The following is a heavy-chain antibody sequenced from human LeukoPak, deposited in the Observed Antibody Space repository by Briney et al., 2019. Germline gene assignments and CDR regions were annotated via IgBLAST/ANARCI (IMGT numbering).Heavy chain of an antibody. CDR3: AREKQKYSSGWYCLDY. CDR2: ISSSGSTI. D-gene: IGHD6-19*01. Sequence: GGSLRLSCAASGFTFTAYEMNWVRQAPGKGLEWVSYISSSGSTIYYADSVKGRFTISRDNSKNTLYLQMNSLRAEDTAVYYCAREKQKYSSGWYCLDYWGQGTLVTVSS. V-gene: IGHV3-48*03. J-gene: IGHJ4*02. CDR1: GFTFTAYE.